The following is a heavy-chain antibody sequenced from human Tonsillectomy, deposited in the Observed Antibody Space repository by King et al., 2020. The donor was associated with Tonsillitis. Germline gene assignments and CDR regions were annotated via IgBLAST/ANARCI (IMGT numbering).Heavy chain of an antibody. CDR1: GFSLNSGGAG. D-gene: IGHD3-10*01. J-gene: IGHJ2*01. V-gene: IGHV2-5*01. CDR3: AHLPSSGSYPTYWYFDI. Sequence: ITLKESGPTLVKPTETLTLTCSISGFSLNSGGAGVGWIRQPPGKAPEFLALIYWNDDKHYSPSLKSRLTILKDTSRDQVVLTMTNMDPVDTGTYYCAHLPSSGSYPTYWYFDIWGRGTLVRVSS. CDR2: IYWNDDK.